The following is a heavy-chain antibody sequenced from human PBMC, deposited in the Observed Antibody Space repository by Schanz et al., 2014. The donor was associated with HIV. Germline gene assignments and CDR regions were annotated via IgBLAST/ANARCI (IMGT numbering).Heavy chain of an antibody. Sequence: QVQLVESGGGVVQPGRSLRLSCAASGFTFRTFGMHWVRQAPGKGLEWVALIYYDGTNKYYTDSVKGRFTISRDNSKNTLYLQMNSLRAEDTAVYYCAKGLTIWLQPPFDYWGQGTLVTVSS. CDR3: AKGLTIWLQPPFDY. D-gene: IGHD5-12*01. J-gene: IGHJ4*02. CDR1: GFTFRTFG. CDR2: IYYDGTNK. V-gene: IGHV3-33*06.